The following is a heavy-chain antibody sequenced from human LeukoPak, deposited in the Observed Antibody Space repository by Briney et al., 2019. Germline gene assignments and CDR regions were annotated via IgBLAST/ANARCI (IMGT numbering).Heavy chain of an antibody. CDR1: GYTFTSYY. Sequence: ASVKVSCKASGYTFTSYYMHWVRQAPGQGLEWMGIINPSGGSTSYAQKFQGRVTMTRNTSISTAYMELSSLRSEDTAVYYCLLVGATRYNWFDPWGQGTLVTVSS. J-gene: IGHJ5*02. V-gene: IGHV1-46*01. CDR2: INPSGGST. D-gene: IGHD1-26*01. CDR3: LLVGATRYNWFDP.